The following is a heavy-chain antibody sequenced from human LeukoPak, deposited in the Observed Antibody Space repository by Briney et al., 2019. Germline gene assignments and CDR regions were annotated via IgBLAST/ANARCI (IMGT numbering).Heavy chain of an antibody. V-gene: IGHV1-2*02. J-gene: IGHJ4*02. D-gene: IGHD3-3*01. CDR1: GYTFTCYY. CDR2: INPNSGGT. Sequence: ASVKVSFKASGYTFTCYYMHWVRHAPGQGLEWMGWINPNSGGTNYAQKFQGRVTMTRDTSISTAYMELSRLRSDATAVYYGARSRTIFGLVIPPGYWGQGTLVTVSS. CDR3: ARSRTIFGLVIPPGY.